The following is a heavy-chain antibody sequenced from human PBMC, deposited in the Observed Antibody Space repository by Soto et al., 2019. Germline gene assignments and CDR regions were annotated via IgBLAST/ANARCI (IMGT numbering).Heavy chain of an antibody. CDR3: ARASYCSTTTCLEDV. J-gene: IGHJ6*02. Sequence: EVQLLESGGGLVQPGGSLRLSCAASGFSFNTYTMSWVRQAPGKGLEWVSSISGSGAGATYYADSVNCRFTISRDNEKNTFYLPMNSLRAEDTALYYCARASYCSTTTCLEDVWGQGTTVSVSS. D-gene: IGHD2-2*01. CDR1: GFSFNTYT. CDR2: ISGSGAGAT. V-gene: IGHV3-23*01.